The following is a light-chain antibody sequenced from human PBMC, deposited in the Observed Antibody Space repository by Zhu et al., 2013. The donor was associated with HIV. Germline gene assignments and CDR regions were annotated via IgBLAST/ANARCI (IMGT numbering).Light chain of an antibody. V-gene: IGLV1-44*01. J-gene: IGLJ2*01. CDR2: SND. Sequence: QSILTQPPSASGTPGQRVTISCSGRTSNIGRNTVNWYQQFPGTAPNVLIYSNDQRSSGVPDRFSGSKSGTSGSLTISGLQAEDEADYYCSSYTRSTTLVFGGGTKLTVL. CDR3: SSYTRSTTLV. CDR1: TSNIGRNT.